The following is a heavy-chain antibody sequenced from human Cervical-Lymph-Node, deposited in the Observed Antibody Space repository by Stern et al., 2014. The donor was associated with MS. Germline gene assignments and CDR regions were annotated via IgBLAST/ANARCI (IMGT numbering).Heavy chain of an antibody. CDR2: IWVDGTTK. J-gene: IGHJ4*02. CDR3: ARGLYYFDY. V-gene: IGHV3-33*01. CDR1: EFTFNAHA. Sequence: VQLAESGGGVVQPGGSLRLSCAASEFTFNAHAMHWVRQAPGKGLEWVAVIWVDGTTKSYADSVKGRFTISRDKSKNTLYLQLNSLRAEDTAVFYCARGLYYFDYWGRGTLVTVSS.